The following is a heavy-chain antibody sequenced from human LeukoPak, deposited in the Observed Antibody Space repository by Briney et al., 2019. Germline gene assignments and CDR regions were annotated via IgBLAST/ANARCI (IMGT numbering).Heavy chain of an antibody. D-gene: IGHD7-27*01. V-gene: IGHV4-59*01. Sequence: SETLCLTCTVSGYSIGRYLWSWIRQSPTKGVEWLGYMHFSGATNYNPSLKSRVTISVDTSKKEFSLKLTSVTTADSAVYVWARDTGDYPYYFDYWGQGILVTVSS. J-gene: IGHJ4*02. CDR2: MHFSGAT. CDR1: GYSIGRYL. CDR3: ARDTGDYPYYFDY.